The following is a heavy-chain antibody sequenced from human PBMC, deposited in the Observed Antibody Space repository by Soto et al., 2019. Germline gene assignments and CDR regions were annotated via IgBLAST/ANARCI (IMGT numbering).Heavy chain of an antibody. CDR2: ISGSGGST. V-gene: IGHV3-23*01. Sequence: EVQLLESGGGLVQPGGSLRLCCAASGFTFSSYAMSWVRQAPGKGLEWVSAISGSGGSTYYADSVKGRFTISRDNSKNTLYLQMNSLRAEDTAVYYCAKAHSPYQLPSTDYCGQGTLVAVSS. CDR1: GFTFSSYA. J-gene: IGHJ4*02. CDR3: AKAHSPYQLPSTDY. D-gene: IGHD2-2*01.